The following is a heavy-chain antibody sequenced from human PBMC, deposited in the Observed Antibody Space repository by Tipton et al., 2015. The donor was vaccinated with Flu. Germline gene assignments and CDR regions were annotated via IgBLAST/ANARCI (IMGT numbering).Heavy chain of an antibody. V-gene: IGHV4-4*07. D-gene: IGHD2-2*01. CDR3: ARDAQEHCSSSSSCSEFDY. CDR1: GGSMSSFY. J-gene: IGHJ4*02. CDR2: MYAGGNT. Sequence: TLSLTCTVSGGSMSSFYWSWIRKPAGKGLEWMGRMYAGGNTKYNPSLKSRVTMSVDTSKNQFSLRLTSVTAADTAVYYCARDAQEHCSSSSSCSEFDYWGQGTLVTVFS.